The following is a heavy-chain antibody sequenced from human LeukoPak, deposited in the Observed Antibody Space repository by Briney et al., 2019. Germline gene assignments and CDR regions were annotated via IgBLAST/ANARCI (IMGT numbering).Heavy chain of an antibody. D-gene: IGHD1-1*01. J-gene: IGHJ3*02. V-gene: IGHV3-7*01. Sequence: GGSLRLSCAASGFTFSSYWMIWVRQAPGKGLEWVANIKQDGREKYYVDSVNGPFPISRDNAKNSLYLQMHSLRAEDTGVYYFERFCHWAIDIWGKGTMVTVSS. CDR3: ERFCHWAIDI. CDR1: GFTFSSYW. CDR2: IKQDGREK.